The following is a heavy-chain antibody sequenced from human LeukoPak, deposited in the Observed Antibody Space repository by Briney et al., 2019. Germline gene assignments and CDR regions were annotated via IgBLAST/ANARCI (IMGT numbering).Heavy chain of an antibody. CDR3: ARCHPKQQLAYFDY. J-gene: IGHJ4*02. D-gene: IGHD6-13*01. CDR2: ISGSGGST. Sequence: GGSLRLSCAASGFTFSSYAMSWVRQAPGKGLEWVSAISGSGGSTYYADSVKGRFTISRDNSKNTLYLQMNSLRAEDMALYYCARCHPKQQLAYFDYWGQGSLVTVSS. CDR1: GFTFSSYA. V-gene: IGHV3-23*01.